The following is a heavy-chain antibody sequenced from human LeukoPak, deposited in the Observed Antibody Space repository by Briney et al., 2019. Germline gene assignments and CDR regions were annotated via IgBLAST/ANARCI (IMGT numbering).Heavy chain of an antibody. CDR1: GFTFSSYW. J-gene: IGHJ6*04. Sequence: GGSLRLSCAASGFTFSSYWMSWVRQAPGKGLEWVANIKQDGSEKYYVDSVKGRFTISRDNAKNSLYLQMNSLRAEDTAVCYCAELGITMIGGVWGKGTTVTISS. CDR3: AELGITMIGGV. CDR2: IKQDGSEK. V-gene: IGHV3-7*01. D-gene: IGHD3-10*02.